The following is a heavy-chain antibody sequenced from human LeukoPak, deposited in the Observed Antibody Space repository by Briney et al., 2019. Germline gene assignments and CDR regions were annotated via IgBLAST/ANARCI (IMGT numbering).Heavy chain of an antibody. Sequence: SQTLSLTCATSGDSVSSNSAAWNWIRQSPSRGLEWLGRTYYRSKWYNDYAVSVKSRITINPDTSKNQFSLQLNSVTPEDTAVYYCARGVRITMVRGVIIPPRFDPWGQGTLVTVSS. CDR2: TYYRSKWYN. CDR1: GDSVSSNSAA. V-gene: IGHV6-1*01. J-gene: IGHJ5*02. CDR3: ARGVRITMVRGVIIPPRFDP. D-gene: IGHD3-10*01.